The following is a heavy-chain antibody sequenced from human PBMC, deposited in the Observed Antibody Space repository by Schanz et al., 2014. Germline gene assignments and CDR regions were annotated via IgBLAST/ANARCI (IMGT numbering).Heavy chain of an antibody. D-gene: IGHD6-6*01. CDR1: GLIFSTYT. CDR3: ATEGPRGTRHPINYYYAMDN. V-gene: IGHV3-48*01. CDR2: ISFSGNTI. Sequence: EVQLVESGGGLVRPGGSLRLSCTTSGLIFSTYTLNWVRQAPGKGLEWISYISFSGNTIYYADSVKGRFTISRDNAKTSVFLQMNRLRAEDTAVYYCATEGPRGTRHPINYYYAMDNWGQGTKVTVAS. J-gene: IGHJ6*02.